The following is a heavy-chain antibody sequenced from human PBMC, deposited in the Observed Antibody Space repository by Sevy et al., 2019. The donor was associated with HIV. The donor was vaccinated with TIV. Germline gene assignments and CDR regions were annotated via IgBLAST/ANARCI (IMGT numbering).Heavy chain of an antibody. Sequence: GESLKISCAASGFTFSSYSMNWVRQAPGKGLEWVSYISSSSSTIYYADSVKGRFTISRDNAKNSLYLQMYSLRDEDTAVYYCAGEGWLQFGDAFDIWGQGTMVTVSS. CDR1: GFTFSSYS. CDR3: AGEGWLQFGDAFDI. D-gene: IGHD5-12*01. J-gene: IGHJ3*02. CDR2: ISSSSSTI. V-gene: IGHV3-48*02.